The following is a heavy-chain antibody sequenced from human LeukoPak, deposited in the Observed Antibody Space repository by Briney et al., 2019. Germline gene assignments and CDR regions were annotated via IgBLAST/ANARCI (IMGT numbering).Heavy chain of an antibody. CDR3: AREVTTGTLYGDYNWFDP. CDR1: GFTFSSYW. V-gene: IGHV3-74*01. D-gene: IGHD4-17*01. Sequence: PGGSLRLSCAASGFTFSSYWMHWVRQAPGKGLVWVSRINSDGSSTSYADSVKGRFTISRDNAKKTLYLQMNSLRAEDTAVYYCAREVTTGTLYGDYNWFDPWGQGTLVTVSS. J-gene: IGHJ5*02. CDR2: INSDGSST.